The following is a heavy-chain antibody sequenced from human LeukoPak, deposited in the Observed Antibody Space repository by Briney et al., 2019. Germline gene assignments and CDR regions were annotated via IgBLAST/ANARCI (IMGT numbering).Heavy chain of an antibody. CDR2: IYSGGST. CDR3: ARGVGSGSRLRAGDY. J-gene: IGHJ4*02. D-gene: IGHD1-26*01. Sequence: ETLSLTCTVSGDSISNGVKYWSWIRQAPGKGLEWVSVIYSGGSTYYADSVKGRFTISRDNSKNTLYLQMNSLRAEDTAVYYCARGVGSGSRLRAGDYWGQGTLVTVSS. CDR1: GDSISNGVKY. V-gene: IGHV3-53*01.